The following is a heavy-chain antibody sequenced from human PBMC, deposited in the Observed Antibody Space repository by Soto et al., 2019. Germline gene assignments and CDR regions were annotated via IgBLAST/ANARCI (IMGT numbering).Heavy chain of an antibody. CDR3: AKRKNPTIFGLVIENYFDY. CDR2: ISGSGGST. J-gene: IGHJ4*02. V-gene: IGHV3-23*01. CDR1: GFTFSSYA. Sequence: EVQLLESGGGLVQPGGSLRLSCAASGFTFSSYAMSWVRQAPGKGLEWVSAISGSGGSTYYADSVKGRFTISRDNSKNTLYLQMNSLRAEDTAVYYCAKRKNPTIFGLVIENYFDYWGQGTLVTVSS. D-gene: IGHD3-3*01.